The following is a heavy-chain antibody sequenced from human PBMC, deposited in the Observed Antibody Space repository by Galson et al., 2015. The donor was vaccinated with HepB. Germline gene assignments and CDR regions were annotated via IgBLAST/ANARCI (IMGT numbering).Heavy chain of an antibody. Sequence: SLRLSCAASGFTFSSYAMSWVRQAPGKGLEWVSYISRSSFTIYYADSVKGRFTISRDNAKNSLYLQMNSLRAEDTAVYYCARAGMGYGDPDYYGMDVWGQGTTVTVSS. CDR2: ISRSSFTI. CDR3: ARAGMGYGDPDYYGMDV. D-gene: IGHD4-17*01. V-gene: IGHV3-48*04. J-gene: IGHJ6*02. CDR1: GFTFSSYA.